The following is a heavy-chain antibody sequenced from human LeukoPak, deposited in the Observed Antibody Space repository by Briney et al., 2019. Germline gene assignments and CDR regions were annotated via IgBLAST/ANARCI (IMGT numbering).Heavy chain of an antibody. Sequence: ASVKVSCKASGYTFTGYYMHWVRQAPGQGLEWMGWINPNSGGTNYAQKFQGRVTMTRDTSINTACMELSRLRSDDTAVYYCARDGYYDSSGFLFPDFDYWGQGTLVTVSS. J-gene: IGHJ4*02. V-gene: IGHV1-2*02. CDR2: INPNSGGT. D-gene: IGHD3-22*01. CDR1: GYTFTGYY. CDR3: ARDGYYDSSGFLFPDFDY.